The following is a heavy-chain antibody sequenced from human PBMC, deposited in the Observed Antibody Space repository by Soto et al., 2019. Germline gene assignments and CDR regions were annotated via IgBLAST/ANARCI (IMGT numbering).Heavy chain of an antibody. CDR2: IYYSGST. Sequence: SETLSLTCTVSGGSISRYYWSWIRQPPGKGLEWIGYIYYSGSTNYNPSLKSRVTISVDTSKNQFSLKLSSVTAADTAVYYCAYGFRDGYNYHYFDYWGQGTLVTVSS. D-gene: IGHD5-12*01. V-gene: IGHV4-59*01. CDR3: AYGFRDGYNYHYFDY. CDR1: GGSISRYY. J-gene: IGHJ4*02.